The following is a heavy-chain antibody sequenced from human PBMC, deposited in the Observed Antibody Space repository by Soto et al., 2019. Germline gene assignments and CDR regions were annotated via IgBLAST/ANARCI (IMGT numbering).Heavy chain of an antibody. Sequence: VQLVESGGGVVQPGRSLRLSCAASGFTFSSYGMHWVRQAPGKGLEWVAVIAYDGSDKYYADSVKGRFTISRDNSKNTLYLQMNSLRAEDTAVYYCAKAGGGHYYGSGSFDYWGQGTLVTVSS. J-gene: IGHJ4*02. V-gene: IGHV3-30*18. CDR2: IAYDGSDK. D-gene: IGHD3-10*01. CDR3: AKAGGGHYYGSGSFDY. CDR1: GFTFSSYG.